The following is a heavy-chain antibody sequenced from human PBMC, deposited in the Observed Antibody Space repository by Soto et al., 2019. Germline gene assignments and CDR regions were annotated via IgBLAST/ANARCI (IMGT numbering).Heavy chain of an antibody. Sequence: SVKVSCKASGGTFSSYAISWVRQAPGQGLEWMGGIIPIFGTANYAQKFQGRVTITADESTSTAYMELSSLRSEDTAVYYCASSHGIAAAGPTGYYFDYWGQGTLVTVSS. V-gene: IGHV1-69*13. D-gene: IGHD6-13*01. CDR2: IIPIFGTA. J-gene: IGHJ4*02. CDR3: ASSHGIAAAGPTGYYFDY. CDR1: GGTFSSYA.